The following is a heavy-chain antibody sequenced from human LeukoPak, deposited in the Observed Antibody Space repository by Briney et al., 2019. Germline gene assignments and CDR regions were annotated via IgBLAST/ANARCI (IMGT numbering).Heavy chain of an antibody. CDR1: GYSISSGYY. D-gene: IGHD3-10*01. Sequence: PSETLSLTCTVSGYSISSGYYWGWIRQPPGKGLEWIGSMYHSGTTYYNPSLKGRVTISVDTSNNQFSLKLSSVTAADTALYYCARVYGSGTYYFWFDPWGQGTLVTVSS. V-gene: IGHV4-38-2*02. CDR2: MYHSGTT. CDR3: ARVYGSGTYYFWFDP. J-gene: IGHJ5*02.